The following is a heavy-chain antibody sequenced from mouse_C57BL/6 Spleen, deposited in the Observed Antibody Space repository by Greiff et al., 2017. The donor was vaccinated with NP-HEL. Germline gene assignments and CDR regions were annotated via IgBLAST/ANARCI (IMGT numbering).Heavy chain of an antibody. D-gene: IGHD2-4*01. V-gene: IGHV1-61*01. Sequence: QVHVKQPGAELVRPGSSVKLSCKASGYTFTSYWMDWVKQRPGQGLEWIGNIYPSDSETHYNQKFKDKATLTVDKSSSTAYMQLSSLTSEDSAVYYCARLGYDYEAYWGQGTLVTVSA. CDR2: IYPSDSET. J-gene: IGHJ3*01. CDR3: ARLGYDYEAY. CDR1: GYTFTSYW.